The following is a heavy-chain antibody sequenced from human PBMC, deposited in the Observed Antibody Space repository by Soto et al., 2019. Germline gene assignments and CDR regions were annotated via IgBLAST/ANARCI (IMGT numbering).Heavy chain of an antibody. D-gene: IGHD3-3*01. J-gene: IGHJ5*02. Sequence: SETLSLTCTVSGGAINSYYWTWIRQPAGKGPEWIGRIYSSGSTKYNPSLQSRVTMSLDTSKNQFSLRLTSVTAADTAVYYCARGQRFSDWFDPWGQGTLVTVSS. CDR1: GGAINSYY. CDR3: ARGQRFSDWFDP. CDR2: IYSSGST. V-gene: IGHV4-4*07.